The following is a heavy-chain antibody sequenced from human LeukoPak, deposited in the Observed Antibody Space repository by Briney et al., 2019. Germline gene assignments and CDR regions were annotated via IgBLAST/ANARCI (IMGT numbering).Heavy chain of an antibody. Sequence: GGSLRLSCAAPGFTFSSYWMSWVRQAPGKGLVWVSRINSDGSSTSYADSVKGRFTISRDNAKNTLYLQMNSLRAEDTAVYYCARRYYYDSSGYNYFDYWGQGTLVTVSS. J-gene: IGHJ4*02. V-gene: IGHV3-74*01. CDR3: ARRYYYDSSGYNYFDY. CDR2: INSDGSST. CDR1: GFTFSSYW. D-gene: IGHD3-22*01.